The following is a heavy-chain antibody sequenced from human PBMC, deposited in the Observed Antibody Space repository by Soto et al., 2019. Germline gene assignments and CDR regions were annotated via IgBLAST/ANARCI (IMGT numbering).Heavy chain of an antibody. CDR2: IVPNVGTV. J-gene: IGHJ4*02. V-gene: IGHV1-69*06. CDR1: GGTFSSFINYP. CDR3: ARRDTSGFLRYFDN. D-gene: IGHD3-3*01. Sequence: AVKVSCKSSGGTFSSFINYPINWVRQAPGQGLEWMGGIVPNVGTVNYAQKFRGKVTITADKSTGTAYMELSSLRSEDTALYYCARRDTSGFLRYFDNWGQGTQVTVS.